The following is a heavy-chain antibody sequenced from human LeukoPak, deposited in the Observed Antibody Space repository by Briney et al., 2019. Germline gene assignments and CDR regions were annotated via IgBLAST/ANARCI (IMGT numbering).Heavy chain of an antibody. D-gene: IGHD3-22*01. CDR3: TTVGLSDYYDSSGYYYLDY. CDR1: GYTFTNAW. J-gene: IGHJ4*02. CDR2: IKRRTHGGTS. Sequence: PGGPLTLFCAASGYTFTNAWMRWVRQAPGKGREWVGRIKRRTHGGTSEYAAPVKGRINISRDDTETTMHLQMNSLQIEHTAVYYCTTVGLSDYYDSSGYYYLDYWGQGTLVAVSS. V-gene: IGHV3-15*01.